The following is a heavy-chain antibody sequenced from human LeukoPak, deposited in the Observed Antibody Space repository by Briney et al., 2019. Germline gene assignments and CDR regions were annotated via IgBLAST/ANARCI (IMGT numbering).Heavy chain of an antibody. J-gene: IGHJ4*02. CDR3: ARGEETSSTSCCLHDY. D-gene: IGHD2-2*01. CDR1: GYTFTSYA. Sequence: ASVKVSCKASGYTFTSYAMHWVRQAPGQRREWMGWINAGNGNTKYSQKFQGRVTITRDTSASTAYMELSSLRSEDTAVYYCARGEETSSTSCCLHDYWGQGTLVTVSS. V-gene: IGHV1-3*01. CDR2: INAGNGNT.